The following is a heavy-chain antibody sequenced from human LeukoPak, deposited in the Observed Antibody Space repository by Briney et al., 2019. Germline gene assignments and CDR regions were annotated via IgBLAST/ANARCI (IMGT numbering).Heavy chain of an antibody. V-gene: IGHV3-11*01. Sequence: GGSLRLSCAASGFTFSDYYMSWIRQAPGKGLNWFSYISSSGSTIYYADSVKGRFTISRDNAKNSLYLQMNSLRAEDTAVYYCASLYGYVWGSYRWFDYWGQGTLVTVSS. CDR3: ASLYGYVWGSYRWFDY. CDR2: ISSSGSTI. D-gene: IGHD3-16*02. CDR1: GFTFSDYY. J-gene: IGHJ4*02.